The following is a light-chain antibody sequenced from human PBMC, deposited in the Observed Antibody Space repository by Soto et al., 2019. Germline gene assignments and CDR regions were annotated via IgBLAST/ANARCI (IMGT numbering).Light chain of an antibody. CDR3: QQYGSSPLWT. V-gene: IGKV3-20*01. CDR1: QSVSSSY. Sequence: EIVLTQSPGALSLSPGERATLSCRAIQSVSSSYLAWYQQKPGQAPRLLIYGASSRATGIPDRFSGSGSGTDFTLTISRLEPEDFAVYYCQQYGSSPLWTFGQGTKVDTK. CDR2: GAS. J-gene: IGKJ1*01.